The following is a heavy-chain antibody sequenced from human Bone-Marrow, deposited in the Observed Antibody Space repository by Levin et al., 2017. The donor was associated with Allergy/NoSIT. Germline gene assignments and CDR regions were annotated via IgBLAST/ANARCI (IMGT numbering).Heavy chain of an antibody. J-gene: IGHJ6*02. V-gene: IGHV3-30-3*01. CDR1: GFTFSSYA. CDR3: ARAARRLVRGSSFYHAYYYDGMDV. CDR2: ISYDGSNK. D-gene: IGHD6-6*01. Sequence: QPGGSLRLSCAASGFTFSSYAMHWVRQAPGKGLEWVAVISYDGSNKYYADSVKGRFTISRDNSKNTLYLQMNSLRAEDTAVYYCARAARRLVRGSSFYHAYYYDGMDVWGQGTTVTVSS.